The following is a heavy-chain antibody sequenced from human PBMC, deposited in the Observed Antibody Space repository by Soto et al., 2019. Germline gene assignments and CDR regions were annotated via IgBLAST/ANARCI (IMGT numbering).Heavy chain of an antibody. J-gene: IGHJ6*02. CDR1: GYSFTSYW. CDR3: ARHIRDFRHFYYYYGMDV. D-gene: IGHD3-3*01. Sequence: PGESLKISCKGSGYSFTSYWIGWVRQMPGKGLEWMGIIYPGDSDTRYSPSFQGQVTISADKSISTAYLQWSSLKASDTAMYYYARHIRDFRHFYYYYGMDVWGQGTTVTVSS. CDR2: IYPGDSDT. V-gene: IGHV5-51*01.